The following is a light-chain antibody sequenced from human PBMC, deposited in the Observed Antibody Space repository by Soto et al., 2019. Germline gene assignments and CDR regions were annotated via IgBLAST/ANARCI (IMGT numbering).Light chain of an antibody. CDR1: QSVNSN. V-gene: IGKV3D-15*01. CDR3: QQYNNWPRT. CDR2: GAS. J-gene: IGKJ2*01. Sequence: ERVMTQSPATLSVSPGERATLSCRASQSVNSNLAWYQQQPGQAPRLLIYGASTRATGIPARFSGSGSGTEFTLTISSLQSEDFAVYYCQQYNNWPRTYGQGTKLEIK.